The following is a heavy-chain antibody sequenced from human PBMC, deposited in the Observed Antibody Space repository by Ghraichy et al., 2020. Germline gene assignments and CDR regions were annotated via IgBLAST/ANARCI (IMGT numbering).Heavy chain of an antibody. CDR1: GGSISRSTYY. CDR2: VYYSGNT. D-gene: IGHD6-13*01. J-gene: IGHJ4*02. V-gene: IGHV4-39*01. Sequence: SETLSLTCTVSGGSISRSTYYWGWIRQPPGKGLEWIGSVYYSGNTYYNPSLKSRVTMSVDTSKNQFSLKLNAVTDADTAVYYCARLSKWTPATGTIYFDYWGQGTLVTVSS. CDR3: ARLSKWTPATGTIYFDY.